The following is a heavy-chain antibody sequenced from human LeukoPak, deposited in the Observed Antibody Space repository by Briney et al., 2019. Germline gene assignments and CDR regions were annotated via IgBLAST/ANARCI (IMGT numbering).Heavy chain of an antibody. CDR2: INPNSGGT. Sequence: VASVKVSCKASGYTFTVYYMHWGRQAPGQGLEWMGWINPNSGGTNYAQKFQGRVTMTRDTSISTAYMELSRLRSDETAVYSCARGESSGYSLIDYWGQGTLVTASS. D-gene: IGHD3-22*01. CDR1: GYTFTVYY. CDR3: ARGESSGYSLIDY. J-gene: IGHJ4*02. V-gene: IGHV1-2*02.